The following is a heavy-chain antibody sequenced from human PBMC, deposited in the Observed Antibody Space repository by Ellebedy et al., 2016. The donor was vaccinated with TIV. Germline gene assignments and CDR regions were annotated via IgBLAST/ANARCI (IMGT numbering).Heavy chain of an antibody. Sequence: GESLKISCTVSGFTFSSYAIHWVRLAPGKGLEWVTLISYDGSEKYNADSVKGRFTISRDNSKNTVYLQMNTLRAEDTAVYYCATTLNYGGNCFFDNWGQGTLVTVSS. J-gene: IGHJ4*02. V-gene: IGHV3-30-3*01. CDR3: ATTLNYGGNCFFDN. CDR1: GFTFSSYA. CDR2: ISYDGSEK. D-gene: IGHD4-23*01.